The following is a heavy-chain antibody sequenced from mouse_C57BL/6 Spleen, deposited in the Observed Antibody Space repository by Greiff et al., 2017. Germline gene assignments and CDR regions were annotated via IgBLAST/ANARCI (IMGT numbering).Heavy chain of an antibody. V-gene: IGHV1-22*01. CDR1: GYTFTDYN. D-gene: IGHD1-1*01. CDR2: INPNNGGT. Sequence: EVQLQQSGPELVKPGASVKMSCKASGYTFTDYNMHWVKQSHGKSLEWIGYINPNNGGTSYNQKFKGKATLTVNKSSSTAYMELHSLTSEDSAVYYCARPLYGSSYTYAMDYWGQGTSVTVSS. J-gene: IGHJ4*01. CDR3: ARPLYGSSYTYAMDY.